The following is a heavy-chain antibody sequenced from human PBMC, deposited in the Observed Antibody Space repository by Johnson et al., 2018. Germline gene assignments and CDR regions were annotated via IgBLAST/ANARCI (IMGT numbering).Heavy chain of an antibody. Sequence: QVQLVESGGGVVQPGRSLRLSCAASGFTFSSYAMHWVRQAPGKGLEWVAVISYDGSNKYYADSVKGRVTISRDNSKNTLYLQMNSLRAEDTAVYYCARDSAADPSYMDVWGKGTTVTVSS. V-gene: IGHV3-30-3*01. CDR1: GFTFSSYA. CDR2: ISYDGSNK. J-gene: IGHJ6*03. CDR3: ARDSAADPSYMDV.